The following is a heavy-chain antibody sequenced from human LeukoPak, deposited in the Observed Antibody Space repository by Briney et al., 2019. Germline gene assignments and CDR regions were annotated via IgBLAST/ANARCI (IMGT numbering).Heavy chain of an antibody. J-gene: IGHJ4*02. V-gene: IGHV3-9*03. D-gene: IGHD6-13*01. CDR1: GFTFDDYA. CDR3: AKDIAAAGNFDY. Sequence: PGGSLRLSCAASGFTFDDYAMHWVRQAPGKGLEWVSGISWNSGSIGYADSVKGRFTISRDNAKNSLYLQMNSLGAEDMALYYCAKDIAAAGNFDYWGQGTLVTVSS. CDR2: ISWNSGSI.